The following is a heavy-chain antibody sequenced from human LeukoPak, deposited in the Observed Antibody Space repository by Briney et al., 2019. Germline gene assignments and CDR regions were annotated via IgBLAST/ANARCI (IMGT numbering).Heavy chain of an antibody. CDR1: GGSIGSFY. CDR3: ARDPGYYDSSGYNRGYYFDY. V-gene: IGHV4-4*07. J-gene: IGHJ4*02. Sequence: SETLSLTCTVSGGSIGSFYWSWLRQPAGKGLEWIGRIYTSGSTNYNPSLKSRVTISVDTSKNQFSLKLSSVTAADTAVYYCARDPGYYDSSGYNRGYYFDYWGQGTLVTVSS. CDR2: IYTSGST. D-gene: IGHD3-22*01.